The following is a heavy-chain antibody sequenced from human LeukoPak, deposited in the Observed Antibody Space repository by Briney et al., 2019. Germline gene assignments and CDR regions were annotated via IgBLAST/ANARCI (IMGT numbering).Heavy chain of an antibody. V-gene: IGHV3-74*01. CDR1: GFTFSSYW. CDR2: INSDGSST. CDR3: ARDQYDTWSRRGNFDS. J-gene: IGHJ4*02. Sequence: GGSLRLSCAASGFTFSSYWMHWVRQAPGKGLVWVSRINSDGSSTSYADSVKGRFTISRDNTKNSLYLQMNSLRVEDTAVFYCARDQYDTWSRRGNFDSWGQGTLVIVSS. D-gene: IGHD3-3*01.